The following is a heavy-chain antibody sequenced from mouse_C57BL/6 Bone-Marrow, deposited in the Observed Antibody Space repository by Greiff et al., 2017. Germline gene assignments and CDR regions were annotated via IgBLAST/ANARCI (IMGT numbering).Heavy chain of an antibody. CDR1: GYAFSSSW. J-gene: IGHJ2*01. CDR2: IYPGDGDT. V-gene: IGHV1-82*01. CDR3: ARERLAGFDY. Sequence: QVQLQQSGPELVKPGASVKISCKASGYAFSSSWMNWVKQRPGKGLEWIGRIYPGDGDTNYNGKFKGKATLTADKSSSTAYMQLSSLTSEDSAVYFCARERLAGFDYWGQGTTLTVSS. D-gene: IGHD2-13*01.